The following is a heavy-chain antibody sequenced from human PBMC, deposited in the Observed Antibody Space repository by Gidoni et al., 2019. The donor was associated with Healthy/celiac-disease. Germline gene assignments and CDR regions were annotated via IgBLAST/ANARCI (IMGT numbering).Heavy chain of an antibody. D-gene: IGHD2-2*01. J-gene: IGHJ6*02. CDR3: ARDQYCSSTSCYYGMDV. V-gene: IGHV3-33*01. Sequence: QVQLVESGGGVVQPGRSLRLSCAASGFTFSSYGMHWVRQGPVKGLEWVAVLCFEGSNKYYADSVKGRFTISRDNSKNTLYLQMNSLRAEDTAVYYGARDQYCSSTSCYYGMDVWGQGTTVTVSS. CDR1: GFTFSSYG. CDR2: LCFEGSNK.